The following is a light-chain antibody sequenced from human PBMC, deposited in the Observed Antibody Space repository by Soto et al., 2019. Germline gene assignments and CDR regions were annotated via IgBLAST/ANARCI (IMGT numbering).Light chain of an antibody. J-gene: IGKJ1*01. Sequence: DIQMTQSPSALSASVGDRVTITCRASQSISSWLAWYQQKPGKAPKLLIYKASSLESGVPSRFSGSGSATEFTLTISSLQPDDFATYYCQQYNSYWRTFGQGTKVDIK. CDR2: KAS. CDR1: QSISSW. V-gene: IGKV1-5*03. CDR3: QQYNSYWRT.